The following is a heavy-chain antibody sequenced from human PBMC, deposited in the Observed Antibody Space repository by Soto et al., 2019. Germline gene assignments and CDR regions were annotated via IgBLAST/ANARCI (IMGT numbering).Heavy chain of an antibody. CDR2: ISGSGGST. CDR1: GFTFSSYA. V-gene: IGHV3-23*01. D-gene: IGHD3-3*01. CDR3: AKDRIDFWSGYYFDY. J-gene: IGHJ4*02. Sequence: GGSLRLSCAASGFTFSSYAMSWVRQAPGKGLEWVSAISGSGGSTYYADSVKGRFTVSRDNSKNTLYLQMNSLRAEDTAVYYCAKDRIDFWSGYYFDYWGQGTLVTVSS.